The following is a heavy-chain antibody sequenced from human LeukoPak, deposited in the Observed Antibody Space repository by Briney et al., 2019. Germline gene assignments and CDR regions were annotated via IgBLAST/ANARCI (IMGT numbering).Heavy chain of an antibody. CDR3: ARDVYHFDQ. J-gene: IGHJ4*02. V-gene: IGHV3-7*04. D-gene: IGHD5/OR15-5a*01. CDR1: GFTFSNYW. Sequence: PGGSLRLSCAASGFTFSNYWMSWVRQAPGKGLEWVANIKKDGSEKYYVDSVKGRFTISRDNAKNSLCLQMNSLRAEDTAEYYCARDVYHFDQWGQGTPVTVSS. CDR2: IKKDGSEK.